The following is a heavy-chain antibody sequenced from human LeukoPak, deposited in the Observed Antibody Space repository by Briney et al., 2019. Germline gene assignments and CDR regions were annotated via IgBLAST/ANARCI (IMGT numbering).Heavy chain of an antibody. D-gene: IGHD3-10*01. Sequence: GTSLRLSCAAPGFSFSTYGMHWVRQAPGKGLEWVAVIWYDGSNKYYGDSVKGRFTISRDNSKNTLYLQMNSLRAEDTALYYCARDMSSWAMVRGLSNWFDPWGQGTLVTVSS. J-gene: IGHJ5*02. CDR3: ARDMSSWAMVRGLSNWFDP. V-gene: IGHV3-33*01. CDR1: GFSFSTYG. CDR2: IWYDGSNK.